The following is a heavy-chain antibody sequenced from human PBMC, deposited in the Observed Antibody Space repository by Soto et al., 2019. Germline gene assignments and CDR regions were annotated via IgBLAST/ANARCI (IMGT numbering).Heavy chain of an antibody. D-gene: IGHD3-22*01. V-gene: IGHV3-11*01. CDR3: AREGGYDSSGYYQYYFDY. CDR1: GFTFSDYY. J-gene: IGHJ4*02. Sequence: PGGSLRLSCAASGFTFSDYYMSWIRQAPGKGLEWVSYISSSGSTIYYADSVKGRFTISRDNAKNSLYPQMNSLRAEDTAVYYCAREGGYDSSGYYQYYFDYWGQGTLVTVSS. CDR2: ISSSGSTI.